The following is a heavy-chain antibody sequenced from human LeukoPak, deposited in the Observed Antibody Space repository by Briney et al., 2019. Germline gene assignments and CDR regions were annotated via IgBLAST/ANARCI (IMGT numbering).Heavy chain of an antibody. D-gene: IGHD3-22*01. Sequence: KPSETLSLTCTVSGGSISSYYWSWIRQPPGKGLEWIGYIYYSGSTNYNPSLKSRVTISVDTSKNQFSLKLSSVTAADTAVYYCARGRYYDSSGYYYNWFDPWGQGTLITVSS. J-gene: IGHJ5*02. CDR2: IYYSGST. CDR1: GGSISSYY. CDR3: ARGRYYDSSGYYYNWFDP. V-gene: IGHV4-59*01.